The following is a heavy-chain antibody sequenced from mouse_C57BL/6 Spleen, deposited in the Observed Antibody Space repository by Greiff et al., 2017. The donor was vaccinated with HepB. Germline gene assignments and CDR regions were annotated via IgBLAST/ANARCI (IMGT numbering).Heavy chain of an antibody. V-gene: IGHV5-9-1*02. CDR1: GFTFSSYA. D-gene: IGHD2-1*01. CDR2: ISSGGDYI. CDR3: SRGMTAVVTNWYFDV. Sequence: EVQGVESGEGLVKPGGSLKLSCAASGFTFSSYAMSWVRQTPEKRLEWVAYISSGGDYIYYADTVKGRFTISRDNARNTLYLQMSSLKSEDTAMYYCSRGMTAVVTNWYFDVWGTGTTVTVSS. J-gene: IGHJ1*03.